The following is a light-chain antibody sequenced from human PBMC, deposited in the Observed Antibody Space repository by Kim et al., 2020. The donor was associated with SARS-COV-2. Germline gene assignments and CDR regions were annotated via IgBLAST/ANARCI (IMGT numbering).Light chain of an antibody. CDR2: GVS. CDR1: QSISNN. CDR3: QQYNNWPPNT. J-gene: IGKJ2*01. V-gene: IGKV3-15*01. Sequence: VSPGASASLSCRSSQSISNNLAWYQQKPGQAPRLLIYGVSTRATDIPARFSGSGSGTDFTLTISSLQSEDFAVYYCQQYNNWPPNTFGQGTKLEI.